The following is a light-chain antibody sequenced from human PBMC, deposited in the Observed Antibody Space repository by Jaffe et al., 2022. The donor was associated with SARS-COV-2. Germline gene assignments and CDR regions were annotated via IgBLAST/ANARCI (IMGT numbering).Light chain of an antibody. CDR3: QQYNDWPYT. CDR1: QSISST. V-gene: IGKV3-15*01. CDR2: GAS. Sequence: EILMAQAPATLSVSPGERATLSCRASQSISSTLAWYQQKPGQAPRLLIYGASTRATGVPARFSGSGSGTEFSLTISSLQSEDFAVYFCQQYNDWPYTFGQGTKLDLK. J-gene: IGKJ2*01.